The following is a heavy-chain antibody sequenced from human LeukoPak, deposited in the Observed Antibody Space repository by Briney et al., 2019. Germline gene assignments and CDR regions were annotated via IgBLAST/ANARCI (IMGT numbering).Heavy chain of an antibody. V-gene: IGHV3-33*01. CDR2: VSYDGGNT. Sequence: GGSLRLSCAASGFTFGSYAMHWVRQAPGKGLEWVGLVSYDGGNTYYGDSVRGRFSISRDNSKNTVYLQMNGPRADDSAVYYCVREVGVVTVIYYYLDYWGQGTPGTVSS. CDR3: VREVGVVTVIYYYLDY. CDR1: GFTFGSYA. D-gene: IGHD2-21*02. J-gene: IGHJ4*02.